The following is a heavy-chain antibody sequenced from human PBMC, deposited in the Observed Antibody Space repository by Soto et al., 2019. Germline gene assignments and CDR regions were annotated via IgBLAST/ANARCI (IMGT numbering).Heavy chain of an antibody. CDR2: IIPIFGTA. CDR1: GGTFSSYA. CDR3: ARDELRAVAGRPFDH. J-gene: IGHJ4*02. V-gene: IGHV1-69*13. Sequence: ASVKVSCKASGGTFSSYAISWVRQAPGQGLEWMGGIIPIFGTANYAQKFQGRVTITADESTSTAYMELSSLRSEDTAVYYCARDELRAVAGRPFDHWGQGTLVTVSS. D-gene: IGHD6-19*01.